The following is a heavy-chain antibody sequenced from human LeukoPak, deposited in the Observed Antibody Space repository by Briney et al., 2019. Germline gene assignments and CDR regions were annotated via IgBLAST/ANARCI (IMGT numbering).Heavy chain of an antibody. J-gene: IGHJ6*03. D-gene: IGHD6-13*01. Sequence: PSGTLSLTCTVAGGSISNNLYYWGWVRQPPGKGLEWIGSLYYSGSTNYNPSLKSRVTISVDTSKNQFSLKLSSVTAADTAVYYCANAVSYSSSWYDVNRIRDYYYYYMDVWGKGTTVTISS. CDR1: GGSISNNLYY. CDR3: ANAVSYSSSWYDVNRIRDYYYYYMDV. V-gene: IGHV4-39*07. CDR2: LYYSGST.